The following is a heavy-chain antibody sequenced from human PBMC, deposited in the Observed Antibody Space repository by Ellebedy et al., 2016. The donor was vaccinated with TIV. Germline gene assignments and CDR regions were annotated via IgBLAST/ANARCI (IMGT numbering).Heavy chain of an antibody. CDR3: AREGAGTVAFDI. D-gene: IGHD1-1*01. CDR2: IDPSGGST. J-gene: IGHJ3*02. Sequence: ASVKVSXXASGYTFTSYYMHWVRQAPGQGLEWMGIIDPSGGSTSYAQKFQGRVTMTRDTSTSTVYMELSSLRSEDTAVYYCAREGAGTVAFDIWGQGTMVTVSS. CDR1: GYTFTSYY. V-gene: IGHV1-46*01.